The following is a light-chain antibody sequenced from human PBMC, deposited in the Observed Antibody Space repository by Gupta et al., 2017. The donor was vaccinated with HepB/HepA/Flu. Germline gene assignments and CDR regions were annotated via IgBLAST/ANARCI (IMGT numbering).Light chain of an antibody. CDR3: QQEGSSPFT. CDR1: QSISNNY. Sequence: EIVLTQSPGTLSLSPGERVTLSCRASQSISNNYLAWYQQKPGQAPRLLIYRASGRATGIPDRFSGSGSGTXFTLTIXRREPEDFAVYHCQQEGSSPFTFGXATKFEIK. CDR2: RAS. V-gene: IGKV3-20*01. J-gene: IGKJ2*01.